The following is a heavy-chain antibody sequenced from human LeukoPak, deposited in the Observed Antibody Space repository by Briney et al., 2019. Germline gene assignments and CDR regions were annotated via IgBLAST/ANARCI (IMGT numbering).Heavy chain of an antibody. CDR2: ISSSGNSI. Sequence: GGSLRLSCAASGFTFSSYEMNWVRQAPGKGPEWVSYISSSGNSIYYADSVKGRFTISRDSAKNSLYLQMNSLRAEDTALYYCARGVTGGVISYYYYMDVWGKGTTVTISS. J-gene: IGHJ6*03. CDR1: GFTFSSYE. D-gene: IGHD3-16*01. CDR3: ARGVTGGVISYYYYMDV. V-gene: IGHV3-48*03.